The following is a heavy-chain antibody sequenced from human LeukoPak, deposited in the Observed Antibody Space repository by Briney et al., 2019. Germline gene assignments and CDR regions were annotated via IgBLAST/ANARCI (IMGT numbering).Heavy chain of an antibody. V-gene: IGHV4-30-2*02. J-gene: IGHJ4*02. CDR3: ALGGYYDSSGYLSPPKL. D-gene: IGHD3-22*01. Sequence: SETLSLTCAVSGGSISSGGYSWSWIRQPPGKGLEWIGYIYHSGSTYYNPSLKSRVTISVDRSKNQFSLRLSSVTAADTAVYYCALGGYYDSSGYLSPPKLWGQGTLVTVSS. CDR2: IYHSGST. CDR1: GGSISSGGYS.